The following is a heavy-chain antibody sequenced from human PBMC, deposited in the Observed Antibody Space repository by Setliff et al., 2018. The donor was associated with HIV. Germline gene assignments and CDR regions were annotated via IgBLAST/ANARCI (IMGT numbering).Heavy chain of an antibody. V-gene: IGHV4-4*07. D-gene: IGHD1-20*01. CDR3: ALTGHRLRGGYMDD. CDR1: DDPISSYY. Sequence: SETLSLTCYVTDDPISSYYWSWVRQPAGKGLEWIGRLYVSGDTNYNPSLKSRVTISLDTSKKHFSLKLKSVTAADAAVYYCALTGHRLRGGYMDDWGKGTTVTVSS. CDR2: LYVSGDT. J-gene: IGHJ6*03.